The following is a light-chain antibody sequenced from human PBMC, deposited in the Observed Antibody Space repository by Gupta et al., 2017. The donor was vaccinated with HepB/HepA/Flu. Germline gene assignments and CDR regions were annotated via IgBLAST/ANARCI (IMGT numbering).Light chain of an antibody. V-gene: IGKV1-39*01. J-gene: IGKJ1*01. CDR2: AAS. CDR1: QSISSY. CDR3: QQRDSTPRT. Sequence: DIQMTQSPSSLSASVGDRVTITCRASQSISSYLNWYQQKPGKAPKLLIYAASSLQSGVPSRFSGSGSGTDFTLTISSLQPEDFATYYCQQRDSTPRTFGQGTKVESK.